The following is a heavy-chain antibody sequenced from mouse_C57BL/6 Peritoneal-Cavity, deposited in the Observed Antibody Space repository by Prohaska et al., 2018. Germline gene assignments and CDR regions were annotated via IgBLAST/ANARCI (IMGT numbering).Heavy chain of an antibody. CDR2: IYWDDDK. CDR1: GFSLSTSGMG. J-gene: IGHJ2*01. V-gene: IGHV8-12*01. Sequence: QVTLKESGPGILQSSQTLSLTCSFSGFSLSTSGMGVSWIRQPSGKGLEWLAHIYWDDDKRYNPSLKSRLTISKDTSRNQVFLKITRVDTADTATYYCARSRFYYFDYWGQGTTLTVSS. CDR3: ARSRFYYFDY.